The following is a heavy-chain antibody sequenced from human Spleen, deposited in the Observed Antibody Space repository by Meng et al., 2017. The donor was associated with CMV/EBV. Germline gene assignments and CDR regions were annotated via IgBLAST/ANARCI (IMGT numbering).Heavy chain of an antibody. Sequence: SETLSLTCTVSGGSIRSSSYYWGWIRQSPGKGLEWIGTIYYSGSTYYTPSLKSRVTISVDTSKNQFSLKLASVTAADTALYYCARHPSLTGISGCFDPWGQGTLVTVSS. V-gene: IGHV4-39*01. CDR1: GGSIRSSSYY. CDR2: IYYSGST. D-gene: IGHD3-9*01. CDR3: ARHPSLTGISGCFDP. J-gene: IGHJ5*02.